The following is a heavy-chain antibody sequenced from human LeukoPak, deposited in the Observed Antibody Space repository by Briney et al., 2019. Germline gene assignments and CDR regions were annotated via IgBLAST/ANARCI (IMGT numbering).Heavy chain of an antibody. CDR3: ARGGPNSSGYAGDGFDI. V-gene: IGHV4-31*03. CDR2: IYYSGST. Sequence: SETLSLTCTVSGGSISSGGYYWSWIRQHPGKGLEWIGYIYYSGSTYYNPSLKSRVTISVDTSKNQFSLNLSSVTDADTAVYYCARGGPNSSGYAGDGFDIWGQGTMVTVSS. D-gene: IGHD3-22*01. J-gene: IGHJ3*02. CDR1: GGSISSGGYY.